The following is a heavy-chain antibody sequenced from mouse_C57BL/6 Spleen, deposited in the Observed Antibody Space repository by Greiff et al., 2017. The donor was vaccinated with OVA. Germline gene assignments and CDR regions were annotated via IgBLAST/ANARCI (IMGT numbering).Heavy chain of an antibody. CDR2: INPDSSTI. D-gene: IGHD1-1*01. CDR1: GIDFSRYW. V-gene: IGHV4-1*01. J-gene: IGHJ4*01. CDR3: ARALIYYYGPYAMDY. Sequence: EVKVIESGGGLVQPGGSLKLSCAASGIDFSRYWMSWVRRAPGKGLEWIGEINPDSSTINYAPSLKDKFIISRDNAKNTLYLQMSKVRSEDTALYYCARALIYYYGPYAMDYWGQGTSVTVSS.